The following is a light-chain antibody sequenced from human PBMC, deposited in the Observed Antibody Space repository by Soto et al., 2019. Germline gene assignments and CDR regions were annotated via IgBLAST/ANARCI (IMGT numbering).Light chain of an antibody. Sequence: QSALTQPASVSGSPGQSTTISCTGTSSDVGGHNYVSWYQQHPGKAPQLIINDVSKRPSGVPDRFSGSKSGNTASLTISGLQAEDEADYYCCSYAGSYTYVVFGGGTKLTVL. J-gene: IGLJ2*01. CDR3: CSYAGSYTYVV. V-gene: IGLV2-11*01. CDR1: SSDVGGHNY. CDR2: DVS.